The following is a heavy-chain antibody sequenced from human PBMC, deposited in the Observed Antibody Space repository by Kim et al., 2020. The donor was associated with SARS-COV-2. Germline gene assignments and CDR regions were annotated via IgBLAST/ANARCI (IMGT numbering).Heavy chain of an antibody. V-gene: IGHV3-23*01. CDR3: AKDSSMVRGEFGLDY. J-gene: IGHJ4*02. Sequence: ADSLTRRLTITRNNSKNTLYLQMNRLRAEDTAVYYCAKDSSMVRGEFGLDYWGQGILVTVSS. D-gene: IGHD3-10*01.